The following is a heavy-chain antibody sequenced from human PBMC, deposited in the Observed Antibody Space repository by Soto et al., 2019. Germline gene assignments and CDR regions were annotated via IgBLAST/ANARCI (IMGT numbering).Heavy chain of an antibody. CDR3: VRGYHSFDI. CDR2: SRSKPHSYTT. D-gene: IGHD2-15*01. V-gene: IGHV3-72*01. Sequence: GGSLRLSCAASGFTFSSYAMSWVRQAPGKGLEWLARSRSKPHSYTTQYAASVEGRFSISRDDSKNALYLQMNNLKTEDTAVYYCVRGYHSFDIWGQGTVVTVSS. CDR1: GFTFSSYA. J-gene: IGHJ3*02.